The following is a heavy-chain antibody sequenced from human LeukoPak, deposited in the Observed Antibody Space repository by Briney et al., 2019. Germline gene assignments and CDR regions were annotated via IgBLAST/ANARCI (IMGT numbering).Heavy chain of an antibody. CDR1: GFTFSNAW. D-gene: IGHD3-10*01. J-gene: IGHJ4*02. Sequence: GGSLRLSCAVSGFTFSNAWMSWVRQAPGKGREWVGRIESKTDGGTTDYAPPVKGRFTISTDDSKNTLYLQMNSLKTEDTAVYYCTTAPITFTMVRGLIITDYWGQGTLVTVSS. V-gene: IGHV3-15*04. CDR3: TTAPITFTMVRGLIITDY. CDR2: IESKTDGGTT.